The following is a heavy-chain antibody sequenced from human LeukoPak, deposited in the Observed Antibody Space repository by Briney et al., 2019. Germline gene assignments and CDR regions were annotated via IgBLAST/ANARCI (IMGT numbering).Heavy chain of an antibody. D-gene: IGHD2-15*01. CDR1: GFTFSSYA. CDR2: ISGSGGST. CDR3: AKDFIVVVVAAGYFDY. Sequence: GGSLRLSCAGSGFTFSSYAMSWVRQAPGKGLEWVSAISGSGGSTYYADSVKGRFTISRDNSKNTLYLQMNSLRAEDTAVYYCAKDFIVVVVAAGYFDYWGQGTLVTVSS. V-gene: IGHV3-23*01. J-gene: IGHJ4*02.